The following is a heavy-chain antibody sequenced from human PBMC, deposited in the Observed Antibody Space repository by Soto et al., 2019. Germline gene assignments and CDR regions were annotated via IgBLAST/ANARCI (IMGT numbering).Heavy chain of an antibody. Sequence: ASVKVSCKASGFTFTSSAVQWVRQARGQRLEWIGWIVVGSGNTNYAQKFQERVTITRDMSTSTAYMELSSLRSEDTAVYYCAADPHTMIVVGDPHFDYWGQGTLVTVS. CDR3: AADPHTMIVVGDPHFDY. J-gene: IGHJ4*02. CDR1: GFTFTSSA. V-gene: IGHV1-58*01. CDR2: IVVGSGNT. D-gene: IGHD3-22*01.